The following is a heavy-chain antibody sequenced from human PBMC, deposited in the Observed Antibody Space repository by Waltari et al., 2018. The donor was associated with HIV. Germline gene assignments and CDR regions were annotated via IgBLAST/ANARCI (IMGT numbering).Heavy chain of an antibody. CDR3: ARSITMIVVVIKGDAFDI. J-gene: IGHJ3*02. Sequence: QVQLVQSGAEVKKPGASVKVSCKASGYTFTGYYMHWVRQAPGQGLEWMGWNNPNSVGTNYAQRFQGRVTMTRDTSISTAYMELSRLRSDDTAVYYFARSITMIVVVIKGDAFDIWGQGTMVTVSS. D-gene: IGHD3-22*01. V-gene: IGHV1-2*02. CDR2: NNPNSVGT. CDR1: GYTFTGYY.